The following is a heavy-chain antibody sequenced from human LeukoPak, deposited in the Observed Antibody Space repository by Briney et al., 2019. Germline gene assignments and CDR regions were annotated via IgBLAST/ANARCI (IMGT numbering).Heavy chain of an antibody. Sequence: PGGSLRLSCAASGITFSSYAMSWVRQAPGKGLEWVSAISGSGGSTYYADSVKGRFTISRDNSKNTLYLQMNRLRAEDTAVYYCAKNPRYLHSPLFDYWGQGTLVTVSS. CDR1: GITFSSYA. J-gene: IGHJ4*02. CDR2: ISGSGGST. V-gene: IGHV3-23*01. CDR3: AKNPRYLHSPLFDY. D-gene: IGHD3-16*02.